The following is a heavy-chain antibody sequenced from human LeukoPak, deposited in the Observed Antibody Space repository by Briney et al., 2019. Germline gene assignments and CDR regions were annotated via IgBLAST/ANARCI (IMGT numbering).Heavy chain of an antibody. D-gene: IGHD2-21*02. Sequence: SETQSLTCTVSGGSISSSSYYWGWIRQPPGKGLEWIGSIYYSGSTYYNPSLKSRVTISVDTSKNQFSLKLSSVTAADTAVYYCARGIVVVPAIIDAFDIWGQGTMVTVSS. CDR3: ARGIVVVPAIIDAFDI. V-gene: IGHV4-39*07. CDR1: GGSISSSSYY. J-gene: IGHJ3*02. CDR2: IYYSGST.